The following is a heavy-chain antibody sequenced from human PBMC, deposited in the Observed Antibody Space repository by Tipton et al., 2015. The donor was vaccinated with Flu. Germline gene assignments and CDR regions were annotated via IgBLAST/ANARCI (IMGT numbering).Heavy chain of an antibody. Sequence: VQLVQSGAEVKKPGASVKVSCKASGYTFKTYGISWVRQAPGQGLEWMGLVDPEDGETEYAKKFKGRVTMTADTSTDTAYLELNSLTSEDTAIYYCGQQLVGPGGSWGQGTPVTVSS. D-gene: IGHD6-13*01. CDR1: GYTFKTYG. CDR2: VDPEDGET. J-gene: IGHJ5*02. CDR3: GQQLVGPGGS. V-gene: IGHV1-69-2*01.